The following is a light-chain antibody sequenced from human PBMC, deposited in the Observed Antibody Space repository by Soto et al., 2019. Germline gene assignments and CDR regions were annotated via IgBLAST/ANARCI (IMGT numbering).Light chain of an antibody. V-gene: IGLV2-23*02. J-gene: IGLJ1*01. CDR2: EVT. Sequence: QSVLTQPASVSGSPGQSITISCTGTSSYVGNYDLVSWYQQHPGKAPRLIIYEVTKRPSGVSNRFSGSKSGSTASLTFSGLQAEDEADYFCCSYAGVSTFVFGTGTKVTVL. CDR1: SSYVGNYDL. CDR3: CSYAGVSTFV.